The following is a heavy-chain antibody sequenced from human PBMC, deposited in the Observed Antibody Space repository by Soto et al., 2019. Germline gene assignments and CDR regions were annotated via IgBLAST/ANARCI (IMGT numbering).Heavy chain of an antibody. J-gene: IGHJ6*02. CDR1: GFTFGSYS. CDR3: AKSAALIMYGNYYYYYGMDV. Sequence: VGSLRLSCAASGFTFGSYSIHWVRQAPGKGLEWVAVISYDGSNRYYADSVKGRFTISRDNSKNTLYLQLNSLRAEDTAVYFCAKSAALIMYGNYYYYYGMDVWGPGTTVTVSS. V-gene: IGHV3-30*18. CDR2: ISYDGSNR. D-gene: IGHD6-25*01.